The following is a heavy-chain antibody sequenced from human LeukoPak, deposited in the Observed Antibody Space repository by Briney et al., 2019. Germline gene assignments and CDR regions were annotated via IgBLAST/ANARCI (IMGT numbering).Heavy chain of an antibody. V-gene: IGHV4-4*02. J-gene: IGHJ4*02. D-gene: IGHD3-22*01. Sequence: SGTLSLTCGVSGGSISGTNWWSWVRQPPGQGLEWIGEISLAGQTNYNPSLNGRVTISVDKSKNQFSLKLSSVTAADTAVYYCASLHYDSSGYYGDDYWGQGTLVTVSS. CDR3: ASLHYDSSGYYGDDY. CDR1: GGSISGTNW. CDR2: ISLAGQT.